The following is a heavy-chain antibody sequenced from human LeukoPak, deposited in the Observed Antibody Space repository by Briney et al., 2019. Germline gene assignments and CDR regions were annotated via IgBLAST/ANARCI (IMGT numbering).Heavy chain of an antibody. D-gene: IGHD6-13*01. Sequence: GGSLRLSCAASEFSVGSNYMTWVRQAPGKGLEWVSSISSSSSYIYYADSVKGRFTISRDNAKNSLYLQMNSLRAEDTAVYYCARDRQQLVTPYFDYWGQGTLVTVSS. CDR3: ARDRQQLVTPYFDY. CDR1: EFSVGSNY. CDR2: ISSSSSYI. J-gene: IGHJ4*02. V-gene: IGHV3-21*01.